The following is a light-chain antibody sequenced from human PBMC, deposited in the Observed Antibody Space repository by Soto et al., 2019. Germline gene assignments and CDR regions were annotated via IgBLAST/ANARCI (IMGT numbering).Light chain of an antibody. J-gene: IGKJ4*01. CDR2: AAS. CDR3: QQSYSPRSA. CDR1: QSISSY. Sequence: DIQMTQSPSSLSASVGDRVTITCRASQSISSYLNWYQQKPGKAPKLLIYAASSLQSGVPSRFSGSGSGTDFTLTISSLQPEDFATYYCQQSYSPRSAFGGGTKVEIK. V-gene: IGKV1-39*01.